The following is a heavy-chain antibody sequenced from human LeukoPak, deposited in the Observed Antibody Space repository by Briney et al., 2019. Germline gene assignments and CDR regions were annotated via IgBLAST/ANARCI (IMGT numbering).Heavy chain of an antibody. J-gene: IGHJ4*02. CDR3: ARAHLYCDFWSGYQDY. D-gene: IGHD3-3*01. CDR2: IWYDGSNK. CDR1: GFTFSSYG. V-gene: IGHV3-33*01. Sequence: GGSLRLSCAASGFTFSSYGMHWVRQAPGKGLEWVAVIWYDGSNKYYADSVKGRFTISRDNSKNTLYLQMNSLRAEDTAVYYCARAHLYCDFWSGYQDYWGQGTLVTVSS.